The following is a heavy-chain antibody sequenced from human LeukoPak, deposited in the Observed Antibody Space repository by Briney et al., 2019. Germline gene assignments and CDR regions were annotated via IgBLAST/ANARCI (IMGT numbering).Heavy chain of an antibody. CDR3: AKAPSGALTN. Sequence: GGSLRLSCAASGFSFDDYAMHWVRQPPGKGLEWVSLISADGGRTFYADSVKGRFTISRDNSKKSLYLQMNSLRTDDTALYYCAKAPSGALTNWGQGTLVTVSS. CDR2: ISADGGRT. J-gene: IGHJ4*02. CDR1: GFSFDDYA. D-gene: IGHD1-1*01. V-gene: IGHV3-43*02.